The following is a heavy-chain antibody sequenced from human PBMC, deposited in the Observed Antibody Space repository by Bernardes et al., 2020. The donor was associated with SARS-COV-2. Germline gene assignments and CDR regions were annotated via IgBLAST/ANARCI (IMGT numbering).Heavy chain of an antibody. Sequence: GGSLRLSCAVSGFSFSNYWMHWIRQAPGKGLVWVSRINGDGTSTSYAYSVKGRFTISRDNAKNKLNLHMDSLSADDTAVYYCARGAYSLNKSGPRSVFDIWGQATMVTVTS. CDR1: GFSFSNYW. CDR3: ARGAYSLNKSGPRSVFDI. V-gene: IGHV3-74*01. D-gene: IGHD1-26*01. CDR2: INGDGTST. J-gene: IGHJ3*02.